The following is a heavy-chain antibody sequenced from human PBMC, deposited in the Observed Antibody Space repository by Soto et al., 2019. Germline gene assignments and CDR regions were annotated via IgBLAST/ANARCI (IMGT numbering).Heavy chain of an antibody. D-gene: IGHD2-15*01. CDR2: INPNSGDT. J-gene: IGHJ5*02. CDR1: GYTFTGYY. V-gene: IGHV1-2*02. Sequence: ASVKVSCKASGYTFTGYYIHWVRQAPGQGFEWMGWINPNSGDTNLAQKFQGRVIMIRDTSISTTYMELSRLASDDTAAYFCARGIVVRGQGWFDPWGQGTLVTVSS. CDR3: ARGIVVRGQGWFDP.